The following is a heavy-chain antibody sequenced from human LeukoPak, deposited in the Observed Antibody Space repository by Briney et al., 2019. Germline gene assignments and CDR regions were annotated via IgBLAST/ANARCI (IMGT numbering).Heavy chain of an antibody. CDR3: ARLYFYGSGTYPPFDS. J-gene: IGHJ4*02. Sequence: PSETLSLTCAVSGGSISSGDYSWTWIRQPPGKGLEWIGYIYHSGSTHYNPSLKSRVTISVDRSKNQFSLNLNSVTAADTAVYYCARLYFYGSGTYPPFDSWGQGTLVTVSS. V-gene: IGHV4-30-2*01. CDR2: IYHSGST. D-gene: IGHD3-10*01. CDR1: GGSISSGDYS.